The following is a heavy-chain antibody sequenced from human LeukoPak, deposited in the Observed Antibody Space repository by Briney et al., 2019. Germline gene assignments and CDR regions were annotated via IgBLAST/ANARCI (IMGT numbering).Heavy chain of an antibody. D-gene: IGHD3-10*01. CDR3: ASYGSGSDIGGPYYYYHGMEV. V-gene: IGHV1-8*01. CDR1: GYTFISYD. J-gene: IGHJ6*02. CDR2: MNPNCDIK. Sequence: SVKVSCKASGYTFISYDFNWVRPATGQGRAGMGCMNPNCDIKGYAQKFQGRVTMTRNTSISTAYMELSSLRSEDTAVYYCASYGSGSDIGGPYYYYHGMEVWGQGTKVTVSS.